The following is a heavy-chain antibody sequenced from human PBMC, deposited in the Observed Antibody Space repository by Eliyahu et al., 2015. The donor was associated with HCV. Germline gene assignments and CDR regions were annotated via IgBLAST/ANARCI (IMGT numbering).Heavy chain of an antibody. V-gene: IGHV3-23*01. CDR1: GFXXSXYA. D-gene: IGHD2-2*01. J-gene: IGHJ4*02. Sequence: EVQLLESGGXLVQPGGSLRLXCXASGFXXSXYAMSWVRQAPGKGLEWVSAISGSGGSTYYADSVKGRFTISRDNSKNTLYLQMNSLRAEDTAVYYCAKAGHYCSSTSCYYYWGQGTLVTVSS. CDR2: ISGSGGST. CDR3: AKAGHYCSSTSCYYY.